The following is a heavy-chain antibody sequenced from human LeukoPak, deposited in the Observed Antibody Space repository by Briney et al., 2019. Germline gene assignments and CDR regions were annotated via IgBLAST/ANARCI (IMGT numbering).Heavy chain of an antibody. CDR3: ATDISIAAASTAFDY. Sequence: GASVKVSCKVSGYTLTELSMHWVRQAPGKGLEWMGGFDPEDGETIYAQKFQGRVTMTEDTSTDTAYMELSSLRSEDTAVYYCATDISIAAASTAFDYWGQGTLVTVSS. V-gene: IGHV1-24*01. J-gene: IGHJ4*02. D-gene: IGHD6-13*01. CDR1: GYTLTELS. CDR2: FDPEDGET.